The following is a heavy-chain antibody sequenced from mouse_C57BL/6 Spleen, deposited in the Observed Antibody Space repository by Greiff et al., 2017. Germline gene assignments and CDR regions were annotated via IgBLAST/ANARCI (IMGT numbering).Heavy chain of an antibody. CDR2: IDPETGGT. Sequence: VQLQQSGAELVRPGASVTLSCKASGYTFTDYEMHWVKQTHVHGLEWIGAIDPETGGTAYNQKFKGKAILTADKTSSTAYMERRSLTSEDSAVYYCTRGGGGAWFAYWGQGTLVTVSA. J-gene: IGHJ3*01. V-gene: IGHV1-15*01. CDR3: TRGGGGAWFAY. CDR1: GYTFTDYE.